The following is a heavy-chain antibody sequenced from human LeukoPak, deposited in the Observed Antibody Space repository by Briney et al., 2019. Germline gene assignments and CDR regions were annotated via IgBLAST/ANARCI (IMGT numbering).Heavy chain of an antibody. J-gene: IGHJ6*03. D-gene: IGHD2-8*01. CDR2: ISSSSSYI. Sequence: PGGSLRLSCAASGFTFSSYSMNWVRQAPGKGLEWVSSISSSSSYIYYADSVKGRFTISRDNAKNSLYLQMNSLRAEDTAVYYCARGGMVYAMACYMDVWGKGTTVTVSS. CDR1: GFTFSSYS. V-gene: IGHV3-21*01. CDR3: ARGGMVYAMACYMDV.